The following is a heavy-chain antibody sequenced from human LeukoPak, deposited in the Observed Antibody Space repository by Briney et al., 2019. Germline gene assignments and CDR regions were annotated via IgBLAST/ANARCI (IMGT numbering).Heavy chain of an antibody. D-gene: IGHD2-15*01. CDR2: ISTDGYTT. V-gene: IGHV3-74*01. J-gene: IGHJ4*02. CDR3: VVGGSPGY. CDR1: GLAFSAYK. Sequence: GGSLRLSCAASGLAFSAYKMHWVRQAPRKGLVWVSRISTDGYTTDYADFVQGRFTASRDNTKNTWSLEMNSLRAEDTVVYYCVVGGSPGYWGQGTLVTVSS.